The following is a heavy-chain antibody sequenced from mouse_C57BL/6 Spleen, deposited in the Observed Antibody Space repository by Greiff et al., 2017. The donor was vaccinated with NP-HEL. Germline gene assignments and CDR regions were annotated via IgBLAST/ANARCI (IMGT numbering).Heavy chain of an antibody. CDR3: ARSNYYGSSDYYAMDY. CDR1: GYAFSSSW. J-gene: IGHJ4*01. V-gene: IGHV1-82*01. D-gene: IGHD1-1*01. Sequence: QVQLQQSGPELVKPGASVKISCKASGYAFSSSWMNWVKQRPGKGLEWIGRIYPGDGDTNYNGKFKGKATLTADKSSSTAYVQLSSLTSEDSAVYFCARSNYYGSSDYYAMDYWGQGTSVTVSS. CDR2: IYPGDGDT.